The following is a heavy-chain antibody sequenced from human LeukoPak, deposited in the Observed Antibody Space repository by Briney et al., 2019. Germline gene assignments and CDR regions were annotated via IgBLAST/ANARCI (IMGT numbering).Heavy chain of an antibody. J-gene: IGHJ4*02. V-gene: IGHV3-74*01. Sequence: GGSLRLSCAASGFTFSSHWVHWVRQAPGKGLVWVSRITSDGTSTIYANSVKGRFTISRDNAKNALYLQMNSLRAEDTAVYYCARVPTRLPVHYPYFDYWGQGALVTASS. CDR3: ARVPTRLPVHYPYFDY. D-gene: IGHD6-6*01. CDR2: ITSDGTST. CDR1: GFTFSSHW.